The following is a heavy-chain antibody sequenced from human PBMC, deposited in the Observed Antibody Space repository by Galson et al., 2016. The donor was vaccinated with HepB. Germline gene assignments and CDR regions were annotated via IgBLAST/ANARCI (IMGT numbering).Heavy chain of an antibody. V-gene: IGHV3-23*01. CDR1: GFTFSSYT. Sequence: SLRLSCAVSGFTFSSYTMTWVRQAPGEGLEWVSSISASGGRTYYAASVKGRFTISRDNSKNTLYLHMNSLRAEDTAEYYCARATMIVVVFGAFDIWGQGTTVTVSS. D-gene: IGHD3-22*01. CDR3: ARATMIVVVFGAFDI. J-gene: IGHJ3*02. CDR2: ISASGGRT.